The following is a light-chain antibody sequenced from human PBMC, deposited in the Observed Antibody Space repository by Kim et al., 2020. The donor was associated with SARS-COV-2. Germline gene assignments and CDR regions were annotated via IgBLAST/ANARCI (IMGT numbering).Light chain of an antibody. CDR3: QEYSTSPVT. J-gene: IGKJ4*01. CDR1: QRIGCW. Sequence: NQMTQSPSTLSASLGDRVTITCRASQRIGCWLAWYQQKPGKVPKVLIYKASSLDSGVPSRFSGSGSGTEFPLPLSSLRPEDSSNFYCQEYSTSPVTFGGGTKVDIK. CDR2: KAS. V-gene: IGKV1-5*03.